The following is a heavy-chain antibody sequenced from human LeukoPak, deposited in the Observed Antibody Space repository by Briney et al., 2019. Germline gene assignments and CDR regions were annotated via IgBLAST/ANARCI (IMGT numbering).Heavy chain of an antibody. CDR3: ARDLNWLFDL. J-gene: IGHJ2*01. CDR2: ISSSSITI. V-gene: IGHV3-48*02. CDR1: GFTLSSYS. Sequence: GGSLRLACGASGFTLSSYSMNWVRQAPGRGLEWVSYISSSSITIYYADSVKGRFTISRDNAKNSLYLQMNSLRDADTAVYYCARDLNWLFDLWGRGTLVTVSS.